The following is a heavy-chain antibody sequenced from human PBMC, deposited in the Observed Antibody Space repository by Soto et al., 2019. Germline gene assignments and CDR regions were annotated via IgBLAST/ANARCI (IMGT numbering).Heavy chain of an antibody. CDR1: GYTFTSYG. Sequence: ASVKVSCKASGYTFTSYGISWVRQAPGQGLEWMGWISAYNGNTNYAQKLQGRVTMTTDTSTSTAYMELRSLRSDDTAVYYCARRYXDFWSGYVYHYYYGMDVWGQGTTVTVSS. CDR2: ISAYNGNT. J-gene: IGHJ6*02. D-gene: IGHD3-3*01. V-gene: IGHV1-18*04. CDR3: ARRYXDFWSGYVYHYYYGMDV.